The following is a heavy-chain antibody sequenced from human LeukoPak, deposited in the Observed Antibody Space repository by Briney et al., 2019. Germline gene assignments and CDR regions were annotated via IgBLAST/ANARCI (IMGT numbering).Heavy chain of an antibody. V-gene: IGHV3-21*04. Sequence: GGSLRLSCAASGFTFSSYSMNWVRQAPGKGLEWVSSISSSSSYIYYADSVKGRFTISRDNAKNSLYLQMNSLRAEDTALYYCARDLGFDYYDSSGYSPGAFDIWGQGTMVTVSS. CDR1: GFTFSSYS. D-gene: IGHD3-22*01. CDR2: ISSSSSYI. J-gene: IGHJ3*02. CDR3: ARDLGFDYYDSSGYSPGAFDI.